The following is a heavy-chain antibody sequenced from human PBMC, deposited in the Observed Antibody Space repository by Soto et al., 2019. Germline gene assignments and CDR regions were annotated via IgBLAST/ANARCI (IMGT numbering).Heavy chain of an antibody. V-gene: IGHV3-48*01. CDR3: ARARPWLVGAFDY. CDR1: GFTFSSYN. Sequence: EVQLVESGGGLVQPGGSLRLSCAASGFTFSSYNMNWVRQAPGKGLEWVSYISSSSSTIYYADAVKGRFTISRDNAKNSLYLQVNSLRAEDTALYYCARARPWLVGAFDYWGQGTLVTVSS. J-gene: IGHJ4*02. CDR2: ISSSSSTI. D-gene: IGHD6-19*01.